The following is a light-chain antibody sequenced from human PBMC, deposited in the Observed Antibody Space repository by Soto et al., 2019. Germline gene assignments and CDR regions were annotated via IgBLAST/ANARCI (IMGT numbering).Light chain of an antibody. V-gene: IGLV2-14*01. CDR2: DVS. J-gene: IGLJ2*01. CDR1: SSDVGGYSY. Sequence: QSALTKPASVSGSPGQSITISCTGTSSDVGGYSYVSWYQQHPGKAPKLMIYDVSDRPSGISSRFSGSKSGNTASLTISGLQAEDEADYYCSSYISSSTVIFGGGTKLTVL. CDR3: SSYISSSTVI.